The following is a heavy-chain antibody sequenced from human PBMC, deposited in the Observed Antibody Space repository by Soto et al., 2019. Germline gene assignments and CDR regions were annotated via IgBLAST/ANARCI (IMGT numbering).Heavy chain of an antibody. J-gene: IGHJ4*02. V-gene: IGHV1-69*13. D-gene: IGHD3-22*01. Sequence: SVKVSCKASGGTFSSYAISWVRQAPGQGLEWMGGIIPIFGTANYAQKFQGRVTITADESTSTAYMELSSLRSEDTAVYYCARVSPHFYYDSSGYPGVFDYWGQGTLVTVSS. CDR1: GGTFSSYA. CDR3: ARVSPHFYYDSSGYPGVFDY. CDR2: IIPIFGTA.